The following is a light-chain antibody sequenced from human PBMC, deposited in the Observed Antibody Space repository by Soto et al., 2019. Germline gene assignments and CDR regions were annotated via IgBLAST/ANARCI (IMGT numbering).Light chain of an antibody. CDR3: SSYTSSNTYV. Sequence: QSVLTQPASVSGSPGQSITISCTGTISDVNGYNFVSWYQQYPGEAPKLMIYDVSNRPSGVSNRFSGSKSGNTASLAISGLQAEDEADYYCSSYTSSNTYVFGTGTKVTVL. J-gene: IGLJ1*01. CDR2: DVS. CDR1: ISDVNGYNF. V-gene: IGLV2-14*03.